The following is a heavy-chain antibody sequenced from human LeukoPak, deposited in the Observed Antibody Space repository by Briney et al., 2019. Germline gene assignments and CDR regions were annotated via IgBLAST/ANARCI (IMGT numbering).Heavy chain of an antibody. D-gene: IGHD3-22*01. CDR1: GYTFTSHF. Sequence: ASVKVSCKASGYTFTSHFMHWVRQAPGQGLEWMGIVNPRGGSTSYTQKFQGRVTMTRDTSTSTVYMELSSLRSEDTAVYYCARVKSYYYDTSDKDAFDIWGQGTMVTVSS. J-gene: IGHJ3*02. V-gene: IGHV1-46*01. CDR3: ARVKSYYYDTSDKDAFDI. CDR2: VNPRGGST.